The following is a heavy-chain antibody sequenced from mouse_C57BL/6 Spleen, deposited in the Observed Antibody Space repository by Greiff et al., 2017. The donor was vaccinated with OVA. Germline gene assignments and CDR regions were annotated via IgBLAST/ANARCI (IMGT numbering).Heavy chain of an antibody. J-gene: IGHJ2*01. CDR1: GYTFTEYT. Sequence: QVQLKQSGAELVKPGASVKLSCKASGYTFTEYTIHWVKQRSGQGLEWIGWFYPGSGSIKYNEKFKDKATLTADKSSSTVYMELSRLTSEDSAVYFCARHEEGPSYDGYYPPFDYWGQGTTLTVSS. D-gene: IGHD2-3*01. CDR2: FYPGSGSI. V-gene: IGHV1-62-2*01. CDR3: ARHEEGPSYDGYYPPFDY.